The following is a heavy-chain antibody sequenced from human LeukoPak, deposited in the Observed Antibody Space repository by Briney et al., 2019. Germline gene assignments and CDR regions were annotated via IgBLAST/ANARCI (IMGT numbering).Heavy chain of an antibody. D-gene: IGHD2-2*01. Sequence: AGGALRLSCAASGFTFSTYAMSWVRQAPGKGLEWVSAISGSGASTYYAESVKGRFTISIDNAKNSLYLQMNSLRAEDTAVYYCARPYCDSTSCPTFEYWGQGNLVTVSS. CDR2: ISGSGAST. V-gene: IGHV3-23*01. CDR3: ARPYCDSTSCPTFEY. J-gene: IGHJ4*02. CDR1: GFTFSTYA.